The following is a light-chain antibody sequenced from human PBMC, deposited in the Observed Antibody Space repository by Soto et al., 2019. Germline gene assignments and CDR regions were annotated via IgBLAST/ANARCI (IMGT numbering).Light chain of an antibody. V-gene: IGLV2-8*01. Sequence: QSALTQPPSASGSPGQSVTISCTGTSSDVGGYNYVSWYQQHPGKAPKLMIYEVSKRPSGVPDRFSGSKSGNTASLTVSGLPADDEADYYCSSYGGSNTFGVFGTGTKVTVL. CDR1: SSDVGGYNY. CDR2: EVS. CDR3: SSYGGSNTFGV. J-gene: IGLJ1*01.